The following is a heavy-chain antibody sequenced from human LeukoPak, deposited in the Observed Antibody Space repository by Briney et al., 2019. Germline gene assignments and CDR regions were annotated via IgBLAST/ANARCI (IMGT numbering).Heavy chain of an antibody. CDR1: GYSISSGYY. D-gene: IGHD3-22*01. J-gene: IGHJ3*02. V-gene: IGHV4-38-2*02. CDR3: ARDGDYYDSSGYYYGGAFDI. CDR2: IYHSGST. Sequence: SEALSLTCTVSGYSISSGYYWGWIRQPPGKGLEWIGSIYHSGSTYYSPSLKSRVTISVDTSKNQFSLKLSSVTAADTAVYYCARDGDYYDSSGYYYGGAFDIWGQGTMVTVSS.